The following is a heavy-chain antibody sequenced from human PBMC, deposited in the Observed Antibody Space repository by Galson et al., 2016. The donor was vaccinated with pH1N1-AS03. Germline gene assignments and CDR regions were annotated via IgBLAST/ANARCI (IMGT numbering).Heavy chain of an antibody. Sequence: SLRLSCAASGFTFSNYGMSWVRQAPGKGLEWVSDISSGITYHADSVKGRFTISRDDYKNTLYLQMDSLRAEDTAVYYFSKDWSSRNVLGAYAYWGQGTLVTVSS. CDR2: ISSGIT. J-gene: IGHJ4*02. V-gene: IGHV3-23*01. D-gene: IGHD2-2*01. CDR1: GFTFSNYG. CDR3: SKDWSSRNVLGAYAY.